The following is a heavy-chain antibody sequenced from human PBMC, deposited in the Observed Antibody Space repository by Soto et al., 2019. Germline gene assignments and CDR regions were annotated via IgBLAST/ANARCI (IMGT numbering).Heavy chain of an antibody. CDR3: ARGPGASGTYHYFFDY. D-gene: IGHD3-10*01. J-gene: IGHJ4*02. CDR1: GGSLSSYR. CDR2: IYYTGST. Sequence: PSETLSLTCTVSGGSLSSYRWSWIRQPPGKGLEWIGYIYYTGSTNYNPSLKSRVTISLDASKNQFSLKLNSATAADTAVYYCARGPGASGTYHYFFDYWGPGTLVTVSS. V-gene: IGHV4-59*01.